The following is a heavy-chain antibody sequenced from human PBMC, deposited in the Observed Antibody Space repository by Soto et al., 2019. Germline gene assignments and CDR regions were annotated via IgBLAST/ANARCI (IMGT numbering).Heavy chain of an antibody. J-gene: IGHJ4*02. CDR2: INHSGST. Sequence: TSETLSLTCAVYGGSFSGYYWSWIRQPPGKGLEWIGEINHSGSTNYNPSLKSRVTISVDTSKNQFSLKLSSVTAADTAVYYCASRRGWYVDYWGQGTLVTVSS. D-gene: IGHD6-19*01. CDR3: ASRRGWYVDY. V-gene: IGHV4-34*01. CDR1: GGSFSGYY.